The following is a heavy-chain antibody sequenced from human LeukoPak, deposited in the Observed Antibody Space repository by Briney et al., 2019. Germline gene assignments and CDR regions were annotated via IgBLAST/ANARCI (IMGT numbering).Heavy chain of an antibody. Sequence: GGSLRLSCAASGFTFSSYWMSWVRQAPGKGLEWVANIKQDGSEKYYVDSVKGRFTISRDNAKNTLYLQMNSLRAEDTAVYYCAKGSGSYPYWYFDLWGRGTLVTVSS. CDR2: IKQDGSEK. D-gene: IGHD1-26*01. V-gene: IGHV3-7*01. CDR3: AKGSGSYPYWYFDL. J-gene: IGHJ2*01. CDR1: GFTFSSYW.